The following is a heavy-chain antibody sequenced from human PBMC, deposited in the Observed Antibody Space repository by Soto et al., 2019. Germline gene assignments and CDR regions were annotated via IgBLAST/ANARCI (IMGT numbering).Heavy chain of an antibody. D-gene: IGHD3-3*01. CDR2: ISGSGGST. CDR3: AKEVYDFWSGYSNFDY. J-gene: IGHJ4*02. V-gene: IGHV3-23*01. CDR1: GFTFSSYA. Sequence: GGSLRLSCAASGFTFSSYAMSWVRQAPGKGLEWVSAISGSGGSTYYADSVKGRFTISRDNSKNTLYLQMNSLRAEDTAVYYRAKEVYDFWSGYSNFDYWGQGTLVTVSS.